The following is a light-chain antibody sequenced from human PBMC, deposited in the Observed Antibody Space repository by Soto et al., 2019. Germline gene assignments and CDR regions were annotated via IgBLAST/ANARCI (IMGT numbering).Light chain of an antibody. J-gene: IGLJ1*01. CDR1: SSNIGAGYD. Sequence: QSGLTQPPSVYGAPGQRVTISCNGSSSNIGAGYDVHWYQQLPGTAPKLLIYGNSNRPSGVPDRFSGSKSGTSASLAITGLQAEDEADYYCQSYDSSLSGYVFGTGTKVTVL. V-gene: IGLV1-40*01. CDR2: GNS. CDR3: QSYDSSLSGYV.